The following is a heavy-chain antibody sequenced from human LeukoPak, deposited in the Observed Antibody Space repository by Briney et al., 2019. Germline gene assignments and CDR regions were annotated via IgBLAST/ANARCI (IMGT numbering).Heavy chain of an antibody. CDR3: ARGVVGSRGRRYYYYYMDV. J-gene: IGHJ6*03. CDR1: GYTFTGYY. Sequence: ASVKVSCKASGYTFTGYYMHWVRQAPGQGLEWMGWINPNSGGTNYAQKFQGRVTMTRDTSISTAYMELSRLRSDDTAVYYCARGVVGSRGRRYYYYYMDVWGKGTTVTISS. CDR2: INPNSGGT. V-gene: IGHV1-2*02. D-gene: IGHD1-1*01.